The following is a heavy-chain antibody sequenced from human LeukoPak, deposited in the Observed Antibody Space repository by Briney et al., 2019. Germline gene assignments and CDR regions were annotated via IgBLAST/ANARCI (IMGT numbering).Heavy chain of an antibody. CDR3: ARNFFGVRTVCDY. V-gene: IGHV1-2*02. Sequence: GASVKVSCKASGYTFTSYGISWVRQAPGQGLEWVGWINPKSGGTIYAQNFQGRVTMTRDTSISTAYMELSSLRSDDTAVYYCARNFFGVRTVCDYWGQGTLVTVSS. D-gene: IGHD3-3*01. J-gene: IGHJ4*02. CDR1: GYTFTSYG. CDR2: INPKSGGT.